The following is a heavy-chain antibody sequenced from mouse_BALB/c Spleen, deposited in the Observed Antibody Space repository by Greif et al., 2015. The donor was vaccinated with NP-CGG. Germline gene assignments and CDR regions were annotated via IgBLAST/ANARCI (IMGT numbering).Heavy chain of an antibody. D-gene: IGHD1-2*01. CDR2: IYPGGGYT. V-gene: IGHV1-63*02. Sequence: QVQLQQSGAELVRPGTSVKISCKASGYTFTNYWLGWVKQRPGHGLEWIGDIYPGGGYTNYNEKFKGKATLTADTSSSTAYMQLSSLTSEDSAVYFCARSGPSLLRPFDYWGQGTTLTVSS. CDR3: ARSGPSLLRPFDY. CDR1: GYTFTNYW. J-gene: IGHJ2*01.